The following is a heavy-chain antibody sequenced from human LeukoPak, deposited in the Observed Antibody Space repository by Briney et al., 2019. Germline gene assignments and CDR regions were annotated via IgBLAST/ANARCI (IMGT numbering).Heavy chain of an antibody. CDR1: GGSISSYY. D-gene: IGHD3-22*01. Sequence: SETLSLTCTVSGGSISSYYWSWLRQPAGKGLESIGHISTSGSTNYNPSLKSRVTMSVDTSKNQFSLKLSSVTAADTAVYYCARVRYSDSSVLTRKRSYYFDYWGQGTLVTVSS. J-gene: IGHJ4*02. V-gene: IGHV4-4*07. CDR3: ARVRYSDSSVLTRKRSYYFDY. CDR2: ISTSGST.